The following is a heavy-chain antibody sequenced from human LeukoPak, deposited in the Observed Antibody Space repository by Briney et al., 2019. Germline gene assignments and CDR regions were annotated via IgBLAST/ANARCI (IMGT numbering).Heavy chain of an antibody. Sequence: AGESLKISCKGSGYSFTSYWIGWVRQMPGKGLEWMGIIYPGDSDTRYSPSFQGQVTISADKSISTAYLQWSSLKASDTAMYYCARPYYYDSSGLCYFDYWGQGTLVTVSS. CDR2: IYPGDSDT. CDR1: GYSFTSYW. V-gene: IGHV5-51*01. D-gene: IGHD3-22*01. J-gene: IGHJ4*02. CDR3: ARPYYYDSSGLCYFDY.